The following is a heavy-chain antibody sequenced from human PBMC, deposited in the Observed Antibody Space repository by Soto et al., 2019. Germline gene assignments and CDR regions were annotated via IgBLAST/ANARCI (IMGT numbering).Heavy chain of an antibody. J-gene: IGHJ4*02. V-gene: IGHV1-18*04. CDR1: GYTFSNYG. D-gene: IGHD6-25*01. Sequence: QVQLVQSGAEVKNPGASVKVSCTASGYTFSNYGITWVRQAPGQGLEWMGWINPYDGHKNYAQKFQGRVTMTTDTSTSTAYMEVKSLTFHDTAVYYCVTTTAGDYWGQGTLVTVAS. CDR3: VTTTAGDY. CDR2: INPYDGHK.